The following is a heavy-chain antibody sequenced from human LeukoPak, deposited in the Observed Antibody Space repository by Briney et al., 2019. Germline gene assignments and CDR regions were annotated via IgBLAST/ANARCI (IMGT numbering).Heavy chain of an antibody. CDR2: FYFSGST. J-gene: IGHJ4*02. D-gene: IGHD4-17*01. Sequence: SETLSLTCTVSGGSISSSTYFWGWICQPPGKGLEWIGSFYFSGSTYYNPSLKSRVTISVDTSKNQFSLKLSSVTAADTAVYYCARLDYGDYYFDYWGQGTLVTVSS. CDR1: GGSISSSTYF. CDR3: ARLDYGDYYFDY. V-gene: IGHV4-39*01.